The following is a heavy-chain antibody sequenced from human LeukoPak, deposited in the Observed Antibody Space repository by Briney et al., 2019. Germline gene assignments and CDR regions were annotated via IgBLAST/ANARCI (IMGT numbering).Heavy chain of an antibody. J-gene: IGHJ3*02. Sequence: SETLSLTCTVSGGSISSSSYYWSWIRQPAGKGLEWIGRIYTSGSTNYNPSLKSRVTISVDTSKNQFSLKLSSVTAADTAVYYCARAPGQIYYYDSSGYPSDAFDIWGQGTMVTVSS. CDR2: IYTSGST. D-gene: IGHD3-22*01. V-gene: IGHV4-61*02. CDR1: GGSISSSSYY. CDR3: ARAPGQIYYYDSSGYPSDAFDI.